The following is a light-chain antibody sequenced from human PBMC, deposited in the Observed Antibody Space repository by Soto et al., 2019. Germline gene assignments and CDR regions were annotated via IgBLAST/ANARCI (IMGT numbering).Light chain of an antibody. CDR1: QSVLHSSKNF. CDR2: WAS. V-gene: IGKV4-1*01. J-gene: IGKJ1*01. CDR3: HQYSSSPWT. Sequence: DIVMSQSPDSLAVSLGERATIKCKSSQSVLHSSKNFLAWSQQKPGQPPKLLIYWASTRESGVPDRFSGSGSGTDFTLTISSLQAEDVAVYYCHQYSSSPWTFGQGTKVEIK.